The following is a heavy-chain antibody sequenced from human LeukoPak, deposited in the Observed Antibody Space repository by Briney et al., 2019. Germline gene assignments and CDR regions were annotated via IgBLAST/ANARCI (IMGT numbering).Heavy chain of an antibody. D-gene: IGHD3-16*01. V-gene: IGHV1-2*02. J-gene: IGHJ6*02. CDR2: INPNSGGT. Sequence: ASVKVSCKASGYTFTGYYMHWVRQAPGQGLEWMGWINPNSGGTNYAQKFQGRVTMTRDTSISTAYMELSSLRSEDTAVYYCARDSLEGWRSQDYGMDVWGQGTTVTVSS. CDR3: ARDSLEGWRSQDYGMDV. CDR1: GYTFTGYY.